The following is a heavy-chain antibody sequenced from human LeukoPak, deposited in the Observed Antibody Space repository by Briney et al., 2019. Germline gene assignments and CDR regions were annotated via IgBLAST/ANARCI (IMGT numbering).Heavy chain of an antibody. Sequence: GSVRVSCKTSGYTFTSYSMSWVRQAPGQGLEWMGWINTYNNNTNYAQNLQGRVTMTTDTFTSTVYMDLRRLTSDDTAVYYCARGGHYGFWSAPPDFWGQGALVTVSS. CDR1: GYTFTSYS. V-gene: IGHV1-18*01. D-gene: IGHD3-3*01. J-gene: IGHJ4*02. CDR2: INTYNNNT. CDR3: ARGGHYGFWSAPPDF.